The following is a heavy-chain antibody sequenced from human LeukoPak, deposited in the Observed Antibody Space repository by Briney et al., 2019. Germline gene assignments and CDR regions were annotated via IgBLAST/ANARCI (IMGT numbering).Heavy chain of an antibody. CDR3: ARLIPTRPVPDY. V-gene: IGHV3-7*01. J-gene: IGHJ4*02. CDR1: GFTFSSYW. D-gene: IGHD6-6*01. CDR2: INQDGSEK. Sequence: GGSLRLSCVASGFTFSSYWMSWVRQAPGKGLEWVANINQDGSEKYYVSSMKGRLTISRDNAKNSLYLQINSLRVEDLAVYYCARLIPTRPVPDYWGQGTLVTVSS.